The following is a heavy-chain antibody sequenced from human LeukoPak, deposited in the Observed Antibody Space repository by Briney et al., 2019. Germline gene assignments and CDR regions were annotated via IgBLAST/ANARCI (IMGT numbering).Heavy chain of an antibody. D-gene: IGHD5-24*01. V-gene: IGHV3-23*01. CDR3: AKVRSRLQLYFDY. CDR1: GFTFSNFA. Sequence: PGGSLRLSCTASGFTFSNFAMSWVRQAPGQGLEWVSAISGSGGSTYYADSVKGRFTISRDNSKNTLYLQMNSLRAEDTAVYYCAKVRSRLQLYFDYWGQGTLVTVSS. CDR2: ISGSGGST. J-gene: IGHJ4*02.